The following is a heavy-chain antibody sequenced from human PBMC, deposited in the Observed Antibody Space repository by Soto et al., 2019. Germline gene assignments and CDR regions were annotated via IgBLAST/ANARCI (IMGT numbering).Heavy chain of an antibody. Sequence: GSLRLSCAASRFTFSGSAMHWVRQASGKGLEWVGRIRSKANSYATAYAASVKGRFTISRDDSKNTAYLQMNSLKTEDTAVYYCTRSPVRYYYYGMDVWGQGTTVTVSS. J-gene: IGHJ6*02. V-gene: IGHV3-73*01. CDR3: TRSPVRYYYYGMDV. D-gene: IGHD4-17*01. CDR1: RFTFSGSA. CDR2: IRSKANSYAT.